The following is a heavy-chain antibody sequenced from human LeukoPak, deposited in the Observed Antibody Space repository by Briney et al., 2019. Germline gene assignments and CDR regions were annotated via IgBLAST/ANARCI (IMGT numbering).Heavy chain of an antibody. V-gene: IGHV3-21*04. CDR2: ISSSSSYI. CDR3: AKAPGYSAYEYFFDY. Sequence: GVSLRLSCAASGFTFSSYSMNWVRQAPGKGLEWVSSISSSSSYIYYADSVKGRFTISRDNSKNTLFLQVNSLRAEDTAVYYCAKAPGYSAYEYFFDYWGQGTLVTVSS. D-gene: IGHD5-12*01. J-gene: IGHJ4*02. CDR1: GFTFSSYS.